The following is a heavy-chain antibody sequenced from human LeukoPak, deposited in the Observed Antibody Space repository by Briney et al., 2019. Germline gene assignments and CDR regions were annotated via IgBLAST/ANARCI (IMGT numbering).Heavy chain of an antibody. Sequence: GGSLRLSCAASGFTFSSYTMNWVRQAPGKGLEWVSSIDPSSTYIYYADSVKGRFTISRDNAQNSLYLQMNSLRAEDTAVYYCTRGSYGDYEYWGQGTLVIVSS. V-gene: IGHV3-21*01. J-gene: IGHJ4*02. D-gene: IGHD4-17*01. CDR2: IDPSSTYI. CDR1: GFTFSSYT. CDR3: TRGSYGDYEY.